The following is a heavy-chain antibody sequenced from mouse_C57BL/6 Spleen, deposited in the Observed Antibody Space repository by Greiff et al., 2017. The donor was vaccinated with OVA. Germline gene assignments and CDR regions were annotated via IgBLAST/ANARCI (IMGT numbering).Heavy chain of an antibody. CDR1: GYTFTSYW. Sequence: QVQLQQSGAELVRPGSSVKLSCKASGYTFTSYWMDWVKQRPGQGLEWIGNIYPSDSETHYNQKFKDKATLTVDKSSSTAYMQLSSLTSEDSAVYYCARSVPDYFDYWGQGTTLTVSS. CDR2: IYPSDSET. CDR3: ARSVPDYFDY. V-gene: IGHV1-61*01. J-gene: IGHJ2*01.